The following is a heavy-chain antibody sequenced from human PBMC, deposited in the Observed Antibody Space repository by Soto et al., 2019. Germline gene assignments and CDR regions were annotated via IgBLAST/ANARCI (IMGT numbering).Heavy chain of an antibody. CDR3: ARSPPRYCSRTTCPFDY. Sequence: GGSLRLSCAASRFTFSSCAMSWVRQAPGKGLEWVSAITDDGGDTYYADSVKGRFTISRDNSKNTLYLQMNSLRVEETAVYYCARSPPRYCSRTTCPFDYWGQGTLVTV. CDR2: ITDDGGDT. J-gene: IGHJ4*02. V-gene: IGHV3-23*01. CDR1: RFTFSSCA. D-gene: IGHD2-2*01.